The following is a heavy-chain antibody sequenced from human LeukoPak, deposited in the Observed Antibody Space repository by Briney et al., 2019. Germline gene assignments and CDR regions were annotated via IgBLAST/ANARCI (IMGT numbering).Heavy chain of an antibody. J-gene: IGHJ4*02. CDR3: ARLASSDNTGNYFDY. V-gene: IGHV4-4*09. CDR2: IYTSGST. Sequence: SETLSLTCTVSGGSISSYYWSWIRQPPGKGLEWIGHIYTSGSTNYNPSLKSRVTISVDTSKNQFSLKLSSVTAADTAVYYCARLASSDNTGNYFDYWGQGTLVTVSS. D-gene: IGHD3-22*01. CDR1: GGSISSYY.